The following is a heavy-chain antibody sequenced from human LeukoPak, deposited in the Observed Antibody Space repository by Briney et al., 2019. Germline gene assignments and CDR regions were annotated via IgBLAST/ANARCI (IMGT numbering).Heavy chain of an antibody. CDR3: AGSITMVQGVDAFDI. CDR2: IYYSGST. J-gene: IGHJ3*02. V-gene: IGHV4-39*01. Sequence: PSETLSLTCTVSGGSISSSSYYWGWIRQPPGKGLEWIGSIYYSGSTYYSPSLKSRVTISVDTSKNQFSLKLSSVTAADTAVYYCAGSITMVQGVDAFDIWGQGTMVTVSS. CDR1: GGSISSSSYY. D-gene: IGHD3-10*01.